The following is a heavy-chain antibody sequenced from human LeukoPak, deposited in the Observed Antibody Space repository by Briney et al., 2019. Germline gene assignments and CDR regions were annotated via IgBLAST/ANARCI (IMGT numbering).Heavy chain of an antibody. CDR2: INHSGST. J-gene: IGHJ3*02. V-gene: IGHV4-34*08. CDR3: AASQRYCSSTSYYADAFDI. Sequence: GSLRLSCAASGFTFSSYAMSWVRQAPGKGLEWIGEINHSGSTNYNPSLKSRVTISVDTSKNQFSLKLSSVTAADTAVYYCAASQRYCSSTSYYADAFDIWGQGTMVTVSS. CDR1: GFTFSSYA. D-gene: IGHD2-2*01.